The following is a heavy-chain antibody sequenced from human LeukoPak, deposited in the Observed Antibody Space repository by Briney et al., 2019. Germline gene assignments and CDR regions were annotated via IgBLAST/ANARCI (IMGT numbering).Heavy chain of an antibody. CDR1: GASINDYY. CDR3: TRVVNGGHFDY. J-gene: IGHJ4*02. D-gene: IGHD2-8*01. Sequence: PSETLSLTCSVSGASINDYYWTWIRQPTGKGLEWIGYVYHTGTSGYHPSLKSRVAMSLDTSKNQVSLKLSSVTAADTAVYFCTRVVNGGHFDYWGQGTLVTVSS. CDR2: VYHTGTS. V-gene: IGHV4-59*01.